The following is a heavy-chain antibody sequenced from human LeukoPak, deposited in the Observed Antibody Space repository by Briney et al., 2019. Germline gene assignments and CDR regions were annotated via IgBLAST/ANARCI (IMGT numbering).Heavy chain of an antibody. J-gene: IGHJ3*02. CDR1: GFTFSSYG. CDR3: ASLAVAGTPSAFDI. Sequence: GGSHRLSCAASGFTFSSYGMHWVRQAPGKGLEWVAVISYDGSNKYYADSVKGRFTISRDNSKNTLYLQMNSLRAEDTAVYYCASLAVAGTPSAFDIWGQGTMVTVSS. CDR2: ISYDGSNK. V-gene: IGHV3-30*03. D-gene: IGHD6-19*01.